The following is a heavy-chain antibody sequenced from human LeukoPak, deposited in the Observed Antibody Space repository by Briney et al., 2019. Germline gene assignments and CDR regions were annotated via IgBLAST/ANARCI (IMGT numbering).Heavy chain of an antibody. CDR3: ARADSSGYYLNSDAFDI. V-gene: IGHV3-53*01. CDR1: GFTVSSNY. CDR2: IYSGGST. Sequence: GGSLRLSCAASGFTVSSNYMSWVRQGPGKGLEWVSVIYSGGSTYYADSVKGRFTISRDNSKNTLYLQMNSLRAEDTAVYYCARADSSGYYLNSDAFDIWGQGTMVTVSS. D-gene: IGHD3-22*01. J-gene: IGHJ3*02.